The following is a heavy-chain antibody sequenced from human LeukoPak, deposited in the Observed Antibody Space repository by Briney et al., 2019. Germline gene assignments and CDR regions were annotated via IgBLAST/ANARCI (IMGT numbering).Heavy chain of an antibody. V-gene: IGHV3-23*01. D-gene: IGHD2-2*01. CDR2: ISGSGGST. Sequence: GGSLRLSCAASGFTFSSYAMSWVRQAPGKGWEWVSAISGSGGSTHYADSVKGRFTISRDNSKNTLYLQMNSLRAEDTAVYYCAKVGRGYCSSTSCRGGALDIWGQGTMVTVSS. CDR1: GFTFSSYA. J-gene: IGHJ3*02. CDR3: AKVGRGYCSSTSCRGGALDI.